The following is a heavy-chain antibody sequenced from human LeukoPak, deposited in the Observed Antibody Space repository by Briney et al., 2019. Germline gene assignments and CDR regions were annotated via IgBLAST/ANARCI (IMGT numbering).Heavy chain of an antibody. V-gene: IGHV3-15*05. CDR1: GFTFSGAW. J-gene: IGHJ5*02. D-gene: IGHD3-3*01. Sequence: GGSLRLSCTGSGFTFSGAWMSWVRQAPGKRLECIGRIKAWSDGGTTDYAGPATGRFTISRDDSQNTVYLHIHSLKTEDTALYYCTTGGDSWSTYPDHWGQATLVTVSS. CDR2: IKAWSDGGTT. CDR3: TTGGDSWSTYPDH.